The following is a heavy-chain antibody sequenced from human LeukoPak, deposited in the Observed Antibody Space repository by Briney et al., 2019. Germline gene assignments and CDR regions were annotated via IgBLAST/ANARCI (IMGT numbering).Heavy chain of an antibody. Sequence: ASVKVSCKASGYTFTSYYMHWVRQAPGQGLEWMGIINPSGGSTSYAQKFQGRVTMTRDTSTSTVYMELSRLRSEDTAVYYCAGYGGNKGIDPWGQGTLVTVSS. D-gene: IGHD4-23*01. CDR1: GYTFTSYY. V-gene: IGHV1-46*01. J-gene: IGHJ5*02. CDR3: AGYGGNKGIDP. CDR2: INPSGGST.